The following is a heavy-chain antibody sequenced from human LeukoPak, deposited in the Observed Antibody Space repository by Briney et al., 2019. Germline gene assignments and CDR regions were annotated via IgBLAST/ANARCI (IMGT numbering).Heavy chain of an antibody. V-gene: IGHV1-18*04. CDR1: GYTFTSYG. CDR3: ARDGRRTGPGGGFDY. Sequence: GASVKVSCKASGYTFTSYGISWVRQAPGQGLEWMGWISAYNGNTNYAQKLQGRVTMTTDTSTSTAYMELRSLRSDDTAVYYCARDGRRTGPGGGFDYWGQGTLVTVSS. CDR2: ISAYNGNT. J-gene: IGHJ4*02. D-gene: IGHD3-16*01.